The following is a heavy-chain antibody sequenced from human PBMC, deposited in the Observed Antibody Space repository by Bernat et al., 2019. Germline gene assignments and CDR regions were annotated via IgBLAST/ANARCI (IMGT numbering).Heavy chain of an antibody. CDR1: GGSISSYY. CDR2: IYYSGST. D-gene: IGHD4-17*01. Sequence: QVQLQESGPGLVKPSETLSLTCTVSGGSISSYYWSWIRQPPGKGLEWIGYIYYSGSTNYNPSLKSRVTISVDTSKNQFSLKLSSVTAADTAVHYCARDASPDQPYYGDYGDWYFDLWGRGTLVTVSS. J-gene: IGHJ2*01. CDR3: ARDASPDQPYYGDYGDWYFDL. V-gene: IGHV4-59*01.